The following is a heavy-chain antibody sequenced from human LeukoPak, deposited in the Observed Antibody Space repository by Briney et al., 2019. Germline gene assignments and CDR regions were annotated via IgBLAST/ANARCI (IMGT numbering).Heavy chain of an antibody. V-gene: IGHV3-74*01. CDR1: GFTFSTYW. Sequence: QPGGSLRLSCAASGFTFSTYWMHWVRQAPGKGLVWVSRINTDGSSTTYADSVKGRFTISRDNAKNTLYLQMNSLRAEDTAVYYCARLIVGAIDYWGQGTLVTVSS. D-gene: IGHD1-26*01. J-gene: IGHJ4*02. CDR2: INTDGSST. CDR3: ARLIVGAIDY.